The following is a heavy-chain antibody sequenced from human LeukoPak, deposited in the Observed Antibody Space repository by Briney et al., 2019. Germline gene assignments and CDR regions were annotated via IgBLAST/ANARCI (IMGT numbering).Heavy chain of an antibody. D-gene: IGHD2-2*01. Sequence: GGSLRLSCAASGFTFSNAWMTWVGQAPGKGLEWVGRIKSKTHGGATDYAAPVKGRFTISRDDSKNTLYLQMNSLKTEDTAVYYCTTDLGPAVDYWGQGTLVAVSS. CDR1: GFTFSNAW. CDR3: TTDLGPAVDY. CDR2: IKSKTHGGAT. J-gene: IGHJ4*02. V-gene: IGHV3-15*01.